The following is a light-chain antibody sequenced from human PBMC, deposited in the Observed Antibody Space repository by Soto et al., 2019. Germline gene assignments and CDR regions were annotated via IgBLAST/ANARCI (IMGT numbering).Light chain of an antibody. CDR1: QSVSSN. CDR2: GAS. Sequence: EIVMTQSPATLSVSPGERATLSCRASQSVSSNLAWYQQKPGQAPRLLIYGASTRATVVPARFSGSGSGTEYTLTISSLQSEDFAVYYCQQYSDWPLSFGGGTKVEIK. V-gene: IGKV3-15*01. CDR3: QQYSDWPLS. J-gene: IGKJ4*01.